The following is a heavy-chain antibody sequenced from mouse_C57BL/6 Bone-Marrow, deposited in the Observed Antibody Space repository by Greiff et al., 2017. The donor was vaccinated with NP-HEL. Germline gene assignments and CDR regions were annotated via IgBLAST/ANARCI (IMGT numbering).Heavy chain of an antibody. V-gene: IGHV5-16*01. CDR3: ARDDYDTPFAY. D-gene: IGHD2-4*01. Sequence: EVHLVESEGGLVQPGSSMKLSCTASGFTFSDYYMAWVRQVPEKGLEWVANINYDGSSTYYLDSLKSRFIISRDNAKNILYLQMSSLKSEDTATYYCARDDYDTPFAYWGKGTLVTVSA. CDR2: INYDGSST. CDR1: GFTFSDYY. J-gene: IGHJ3*01.